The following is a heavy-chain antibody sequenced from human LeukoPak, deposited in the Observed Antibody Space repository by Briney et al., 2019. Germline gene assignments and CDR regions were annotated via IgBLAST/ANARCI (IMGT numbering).Heavy chain of an antibody. Sequence: ASVKVSCKASGYTFTSYDINWVRQATGQGLEWMGWMNPNSGNTGYAQKFQGRVTMTRNTSISTAYMELSSLRSEDTAVYYCARHYGSGSYYDNWFDPWGQGTLVTVSS. CDR2: MNPNSGNT. D-gene: IGHD3-10*01. CDR3: ARHYGSGSYYDNWFDP. J-gene: IGHJ5*02. CDR1: GYTFTSYD. V-gene: IGHV1-8*01.